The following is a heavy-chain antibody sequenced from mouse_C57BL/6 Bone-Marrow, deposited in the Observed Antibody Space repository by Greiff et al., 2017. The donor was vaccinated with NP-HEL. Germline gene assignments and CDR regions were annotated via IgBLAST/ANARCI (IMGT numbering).Heavy chain of an antibody. D-gene: IGHD3-2*02. Sequence: QVQLQQPGAELVMPGASVKLSCKASGYTFTSYWMHWVKQRPGQGLEWIGEIDPSDSYTNYNQKFKGKSTLTVDKSSSTAYMQLSSLTSEDSAVYYCVRRRQLRLAYYFDYWGQGTTLTVSS. V-gene: IGHV1-69*01. CDR3: VRRRQLRLAYYFDY. CDR1: GYTFTSYW. J-gene: IGHJ2*01. CDR2: IDPSDSYT.